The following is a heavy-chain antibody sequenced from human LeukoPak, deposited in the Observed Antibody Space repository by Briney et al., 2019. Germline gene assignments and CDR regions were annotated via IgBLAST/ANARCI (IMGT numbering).Heavy chain of an antibody. J-gene: IGHJ4*02. Sequence: GGSLRLSCAASGFTFSYYGMDWVRQAPGKGLEWVSYISSSGNDKYYADSVKGRFTISRDNAKYSLYLQMNSLTEEDTAVYYCARDSSGRSEFEYWGQGTVVTVSS. CDR2: ISSSGNDK. D-gene: IGHD6-19*01. CDR1: GFTFSYYG. V-gene: IGHV3-48*02. CDR3: ARDSSGRSEFEY.